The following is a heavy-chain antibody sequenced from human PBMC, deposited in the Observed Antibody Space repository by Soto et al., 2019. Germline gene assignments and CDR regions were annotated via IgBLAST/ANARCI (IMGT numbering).Heavy chain of an antibody. V-gene: IGHV3-23*01. CDR2: ISGSGGII. CDR3: AKGPSYCDSTRCPIPGTGYSHGFLDY. Sequence: GGSLRLSCAASGFTFSNYAMSWVRQAPGKGLDWVSGISGSGGIIYHADSVKGRFTISRDNSKSTLYLQMNSLRAEDTAVYYCAKGPSYCDSTRCPIPGTGYSHGFLDYWGQGTLVTVSS. J-gene: IGHJ4*02. CDR1: GFTFSNYA. D-gene: IGHD2-2*01.